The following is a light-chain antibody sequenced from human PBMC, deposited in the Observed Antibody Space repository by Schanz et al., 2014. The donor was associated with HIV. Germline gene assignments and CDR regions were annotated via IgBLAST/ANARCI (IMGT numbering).Light chain of an antibody. J-gene: IGLJ3*02. Sequence: QSVLTQPPSVSGAPGQGVTISCTGSSSNIGAGYDVHWYKQLPETAPKLLMFGNNNRPSGVSNRFSGSKSGNTASLTISGLQAEDEADYYCSSYTSSSTWVFGGGTKLTVL. CDR1: SSNIGAGYD. CDR2: GNN. V-gene: IGLV1-40*01. CDR3: SSYTSSSTWV.